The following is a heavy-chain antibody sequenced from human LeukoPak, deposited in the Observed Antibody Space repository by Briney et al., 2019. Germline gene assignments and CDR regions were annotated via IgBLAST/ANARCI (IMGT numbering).Heavy chain of an antibody. Sequence: ASVKVSCKASGGTFSSYAISWVRQAPGQGLEWMGRINPSTGGTDLAQKFQGKVSMTRDTSISTAYMELSRLGSDDTAVYYCATLGEDKTDTPFDYWGQGTLVTVSS. J-gene: IGHJ4*02. V-gene: IGHV1-2*06. D-gene: IGHD3-16*01. CDR3: ATLGEDKTDTPFDY. CDR1: GGTFSSYA. CDR2: INPSTGGT.